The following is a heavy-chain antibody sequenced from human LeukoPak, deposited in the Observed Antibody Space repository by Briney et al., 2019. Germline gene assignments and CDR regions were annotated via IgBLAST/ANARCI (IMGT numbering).Heavy chain of an antibody. J-gene: IGHJ4*02. Sequence: ASVKVSCKASGYTFTGYYMHWVRQAPGQGLEWMGWINPNSGGTNYAQKFQGRVTMTRDTSISTAYMELSRLRSDDTAVYYCARDMGSGWSPFDYWGQGTLVTVSS. D-gene: IGHD6-19*01. CDR1: GYTFTGYY. CDR3: ARDMGSGWSPFDY. V-gene: IGHV1-2*02. CDR2: INPNSGGT.